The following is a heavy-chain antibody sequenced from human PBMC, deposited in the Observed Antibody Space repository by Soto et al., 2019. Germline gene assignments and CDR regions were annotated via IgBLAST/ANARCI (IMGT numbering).Heavy chain of an antibody. Sequence: QAQLVESGGGVVQPGTSLRLSCAASGFTFAHYAMHWVRHSPGKGLEWVAFMSHDENRKLYSDSVKGRFTISRDNSKSTLYLQMSRLRAEDTALYYCAKDYDFWSASVNPTFASWGLGPLVTVSS. J-gene: IGHJ4*02. D-gene: IGHD3-3*01. CDR1: GFTFAHYA. CDR3: AKDYDFWSASVNPTFAS. V-gene: IGHV3-30*18. CDR2: MSHDENRK.